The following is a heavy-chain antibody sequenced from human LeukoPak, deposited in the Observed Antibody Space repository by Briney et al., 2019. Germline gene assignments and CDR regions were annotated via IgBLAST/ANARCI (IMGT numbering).Heavy chain of an antibody. CDR3: ARVKYDYVWGSYRENYYFDY. CDR2: IYHSGST. J-gene: IGHJ4*02. Sequence: SQTLSLTCEVPGGSISSGGYSLSWIRQPPRTGLEWTGYIYHSGSTYYNLSLKSRVTISVDRSKNQFSLKLSSVTAADTAVYYCARVKYDYVWGSYRENYYFDYWGQGTLVTVSS. D-gene: IGHD3-16*02. V-gene: IGHV4-30-2*01. CDR1: GGSISSGGYS.